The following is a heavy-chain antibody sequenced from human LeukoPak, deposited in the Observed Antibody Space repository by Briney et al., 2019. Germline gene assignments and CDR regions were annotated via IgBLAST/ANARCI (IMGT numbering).Heavy chain of an antibody. CDR3: ARWIQLWSYFDY. CDR2: IYYSGST. Sequence: SETLSLTCTVSGGSISSRGYYWGWIRQFPGKGLEWIGYIYYSGSTNYNPSLKSRVTISVDTSKNQFSLKLSSVTAADTAVYYCARWIQLWSYFDYWGQGTLVTVSS. D-gene: IGHD5-18*01. V-gene: IGHV4-61*05. CDR1: GGSISSRGYY. J-gene: IGHJ4*02.